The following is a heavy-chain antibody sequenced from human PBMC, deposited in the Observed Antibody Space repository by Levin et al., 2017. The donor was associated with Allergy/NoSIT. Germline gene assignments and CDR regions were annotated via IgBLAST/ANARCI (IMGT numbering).Heavy chain of an antibody. CDR2: INTKTGAP. CDR3: ARSLSSAWYDWSDP. J-gene: IGHJ5*02. Sequence: ASVKVSCKTSGYTFTNYAINWVRQAPGQGLEWMGWINTKTGAPTYAQAFRGRFVFSLDTSVSTAYLQISSLKAEDTAIYYCARSLSSAWYDWSDPWGQGTLVIVSS. D-gene: IGHD6-13*01. CDR1: GYTFTNYA. V-gene: IGHV7-4-1*02.